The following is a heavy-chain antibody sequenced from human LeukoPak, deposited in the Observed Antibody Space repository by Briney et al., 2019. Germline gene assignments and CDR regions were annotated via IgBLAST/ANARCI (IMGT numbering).Heavy chain of an antibody. J-gene: IGHJ4*02. CDR3: ARAGDGGNPY. CDR2: ISAFKGNT. V-gene: IGHV1-18*01. CDR1: GYTFTSYG. D-gene: IGHD4-23*01. Sequence: ASVKVSCKASGYTFTSYGICWVRRAPGQGLEWMGWISAFKGNTNYAQNLQGRITMTTHTSTSTAYMELRSLRSDDTAVYYCARAGDGGNPYWGQGNLVTVSS.